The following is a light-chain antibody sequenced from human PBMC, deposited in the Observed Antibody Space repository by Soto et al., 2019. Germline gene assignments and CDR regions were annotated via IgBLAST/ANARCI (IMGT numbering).Light chain of an antibody. CDR1: QSISSSY. V-gene: IGKV3-20*01. CDR3: QQYGSSRT. Sequence: EIVLTQSPGTLSLSLGERATLSCRASQSISSSYLAWYQQKPGQAPRLLVYGASSRATGIADRFSGSGSGTDFTLTISRLEPEDFAVYYCQQYGSSRTFGQGTKVEIK. J-gene: IGKJ1*01. CDR2: GAS.